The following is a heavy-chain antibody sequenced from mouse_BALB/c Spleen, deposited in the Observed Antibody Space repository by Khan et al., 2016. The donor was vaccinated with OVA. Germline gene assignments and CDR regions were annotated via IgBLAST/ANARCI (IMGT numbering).Heavy chain of an antibody. CDR1: GFSLTTYG. D-gene: IGHD2-4*01. Sequence: QVHVKQSGPGLVQPSQSLSITYTVSGFSLTTYGVHWVRQSPGKGLEWLGVIWSGGSTDYNAAFISRLSISKDSSKSQVFFKMNSLQVNDTAIYYCARNYDYDEGLAYWGQGTLVTVSA. CDR2: IWSGGST. J-gene: IGHJ3*01. CDR3: ARNYDYDEGLAY. V-gene: IGHV2-2*02.